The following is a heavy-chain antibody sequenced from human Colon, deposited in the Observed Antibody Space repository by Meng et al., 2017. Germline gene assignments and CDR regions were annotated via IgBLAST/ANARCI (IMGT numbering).Heavy chain of an antibody. D-gene: IGHD6-19*01. Sequence: GGSLRLSCAASGFTFSSYAMSWVRQAPGKGLEWVSSIIGSGNTYYADSVEGRFTISRDNSKNTVYLQMNSVRAEDMAIYYCARNRSVAAYWGQGTLVTVSS. V-gene: IGHV3-23*01. CDR3: ARNRSVAAY. CDR2: IIGSGNT. CDR1: GFTFSSYA. J-gene: IGHJ4*02.